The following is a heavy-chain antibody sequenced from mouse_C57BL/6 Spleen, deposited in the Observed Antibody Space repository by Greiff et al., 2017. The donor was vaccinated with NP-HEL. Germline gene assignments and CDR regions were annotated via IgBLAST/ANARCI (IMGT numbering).Heavy chain of an antibody. D-gene: IGHD3-2*02. Sequence: VQLQQSGAELARPGASVKLSCKASGYTFTSYGISWVKQRTGQGLEWIGEIYPRSGNTYSNEKLKGKATLTADKSSSPAYMELRSLTSEDSAVYFCARGDSSGYYAMDYWGQGTSVTVSS. CDR2: IYPRSGNT. V-gene: IGHV1-81*01. J-gene: IGHJ4*01. CDR1: GYTFTSYG. CDR3: ARGDSSGYYAMDY.